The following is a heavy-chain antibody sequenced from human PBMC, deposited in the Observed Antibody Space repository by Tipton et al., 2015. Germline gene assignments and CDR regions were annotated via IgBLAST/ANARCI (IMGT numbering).Heavy chain of an antibody. V-gene: IGHV1-18*01. Sequence: QLVQSGAEMKKPGASLKISCKASGYTFDTYYINWVRQAPGQGLEWMGWISAFSGNTNYAQKFQGRVTMTTDTSTTTAYMELRSLGFDDTAVYYCARGDSSGPDYWGQGTLVTVSS. CDR1: GYTFDTYY. J-gene: IGHJ4*02. D-gene: IGHD6-19*01. CDR2: ISAFSGNT. CDR3: ARGDSSGPDY.